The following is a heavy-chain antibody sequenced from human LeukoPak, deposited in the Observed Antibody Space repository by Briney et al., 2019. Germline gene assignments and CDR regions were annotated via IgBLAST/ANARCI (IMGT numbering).Heavy chain of an antibody. CDR1: GGSISSSAFY. Sequence: SETLSLTCTVSGGSISSSAFYWGWVRQPPGKGLQWIGTIYYSGITYYNPSLKSRVTISVDTSKNQFSLKLSSVTAADTAVYYCASSSSWYEDGFNVWGKGTTVTISS. J-gene: IGHJ6*04. D-gene: IGHD6-13*01. V-gene: IGHV4-39*07. CDR2: IYYSGIT. CDR3: ASSSSWYEDGFNV.